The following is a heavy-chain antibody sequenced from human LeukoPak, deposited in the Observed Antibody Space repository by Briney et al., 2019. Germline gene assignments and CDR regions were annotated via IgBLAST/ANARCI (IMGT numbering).Heavy chain of an antibody. CDR2: INPNSGGA. V-gene: IGHV1-2*02. CDR3: ARVQMGVPGNYFDY. Sequence: GASVKVSCKASGYTFTSYGISWVRQAPGQGLEWMGWINPNSGGANYAQKFLGRVTMTRDTSISTAYMELSGLRSDDTAMYYCARVQMGVPGNYFDYWGQGARVTVSS. CDR1: GYTFTSYG. D-gene: IGHD1-26*01. J-gene: IGHJ4*02.